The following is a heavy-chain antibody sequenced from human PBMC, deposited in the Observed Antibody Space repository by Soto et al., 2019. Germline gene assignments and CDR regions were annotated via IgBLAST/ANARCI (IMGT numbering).Heavy chain of an antibody. V-gene: IGHV3-73*01. CDR2: IRIKANSYAT. CDR3: TSDYSKYYYGMDV. Sequence: EVQLVESGGGLVQPGGSLKLSCAASGFIFSDSAMHWVRQASGQGLEWVGRIRIKANSYATVYAASVEGRFTMSREESKNMAYLQMNSLKTEDTDVYYCTSDYSKYYYGMDVWGQGTTVTVSS. D-gene: IGHD4-4*01. J-gene: IGHJ6*02. CDR1: GFIFSDSA.